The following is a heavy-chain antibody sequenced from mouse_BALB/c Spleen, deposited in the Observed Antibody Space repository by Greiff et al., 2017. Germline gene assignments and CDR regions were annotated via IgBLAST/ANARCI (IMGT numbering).Heavy chain of an antibody. CDR3: ARKGFTTVVATE. V-gene: IGHV1-9*01. J-gene: IGHJ2*01. CDR2: ILPGSGST. CDR1: GYTFSSYW. Sequence: VQLQQSGAELMKPGASVKISCKATGYTFSSYWIEWVKQRPGHGLEWIGEILPGSGSTNYNEKFKGKATFTADTSSNTAYMQLSSLTSEDSAVYYCARKGFTTVVATEWGQGTTLTVSS. D-gene: IGHD1-1*01.